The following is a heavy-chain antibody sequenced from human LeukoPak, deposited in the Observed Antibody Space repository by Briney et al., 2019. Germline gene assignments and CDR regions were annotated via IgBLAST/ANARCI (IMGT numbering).Heavy chain of an antibody. CDR2: ISYDGSNT. D-gene: IGHD6-6*01. Sequence: PGGSLRLSCAASEFTFSSYAMSWVRQAPGKGLEWVAVISYDGSNTYYADSVKGRFTISRDNSKNSLFLQMNSLRAEDTAVYYCAKDSRKQLVGDHFDYWGQGTLLTVSS. CDR3: AKDSRKQLVGDHFDY. CDR1: EFTFSSYA. V-gene: IGHV3-30*18. J-gene: IGHJ4*02.